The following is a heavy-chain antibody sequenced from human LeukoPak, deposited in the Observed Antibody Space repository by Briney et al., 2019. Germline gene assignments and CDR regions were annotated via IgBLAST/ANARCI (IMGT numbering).Heavy chain of an antibody. CDR2: IYNGGST. V-gene: IGHV3-53*05. CDR3: ARGVPHAFDT. CDR1: GFTVSSNY. Sequence: GGSLRLSCAASGFTVSSNYMSWVRQAPGKGLEWVSVIYNGGSTYYADSVEGRFTISRDNDKNTLYLQLNSQRAEDTAVECGARGVPHAFDTWGGKGTMVTVS. J-gene: IGHJ3*02.